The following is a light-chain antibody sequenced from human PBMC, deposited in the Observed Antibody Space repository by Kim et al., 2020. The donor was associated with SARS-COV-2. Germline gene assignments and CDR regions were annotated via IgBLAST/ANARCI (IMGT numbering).Light chain of an antibody. CDR3: QSYDNINLNWV. CDR1: SGDIDSNY. CDR2: KDG. V-gene: IGLV6-57*04. J-gene: IGLJ3*02. Sequence: NFMLTQPHSVSESPGKTVTISCTRSSGDIDSNYVQWYQQRQGSAPTTVIYKDGHRPSGVPDRFSGSIDRSSNSAALTISGLKTEDEADYYCQSYDNINLNWVFGEGTQLTVL.